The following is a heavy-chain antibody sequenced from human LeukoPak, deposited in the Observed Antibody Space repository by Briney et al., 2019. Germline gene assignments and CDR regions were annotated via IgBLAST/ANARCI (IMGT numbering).Heavy chain of an antibody. CDR2: IYTSGST. D-gene: IGHD4-17*01. CDR1: GGSISSYY. V-gene: IGHV4-4*07. J-gene: IGHJ4*02. Sequence: SETLSLTCTVSGGSISSYYWSRIRQPAGKGLEWIGRIYTSGSTNYNPSLKSRVTMSVDTSKNQFSLKLSSVTAADTAVFYCARERGDMTSVTIGDFDYWGQGTLVTVSS. CDR3: ARERGDMTSVTIGDFDY.